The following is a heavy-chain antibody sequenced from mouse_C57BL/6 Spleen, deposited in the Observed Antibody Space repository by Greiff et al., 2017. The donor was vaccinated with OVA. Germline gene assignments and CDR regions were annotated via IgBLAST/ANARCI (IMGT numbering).Heavy chain of an antibody. V-gene: IGHV3-8*01. D-gene: IGHD1-1*01. CDR3: ARSLTTVVAPYLDD. CDR1: GYSITSDY. J-gene: IGHJ2*01. CDR2: ISYSGST. Sequence: DVKLQESGPGLAKPSQTLSLTCSVTGYSITSDYWNWIRKFPGNKLEYMGYISYSGSTYYNPSLKSRLSITRDTSKNQYYLQLNSVTTEDTATYCCARSLTTVVAPYLDDWGQGTTLTVSS.